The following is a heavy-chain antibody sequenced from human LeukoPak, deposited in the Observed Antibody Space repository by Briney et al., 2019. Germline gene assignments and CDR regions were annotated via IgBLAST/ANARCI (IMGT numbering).Heavy chain of an antibody. J-gene: IGHJ6*04. CDR3: AELGITMIGGV. CDR1: GFTVSSDY. D-gene: IGHD3-10*02. V-gene: IGHV3-66*03. CDR2: IYTSGST. Sequence: GGSLRLSCAASGFTVSSDYMNWVRQAPGKGLEWVSVIYTSGSTYYADSVKGRFTISRDSSKNTLYLQMNSLRAEDTAVYYCAELGITMIGGVWGKGTTVTISS.